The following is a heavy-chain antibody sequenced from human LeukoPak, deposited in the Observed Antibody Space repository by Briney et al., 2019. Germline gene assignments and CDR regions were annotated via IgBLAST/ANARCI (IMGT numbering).Heavy chain of an antibody. Sequence: GGSLRLSCAASGFTFSSYAMSWVRQAPGEGLEWVSAISGSGGSTYYADSVKGRFTISRDNSKNTLYLQMDSLRAEDTAVYYCAELGITMIGGVWGKGTTVTISS. V-gene: IGHV3-23*01. CDR1: GFTFSSYA. CDR3: AELGITMIGGV. D-gene: IGHD3-10*02. J-gene: IGHJ6*04. CDR2: ISGSGGST.